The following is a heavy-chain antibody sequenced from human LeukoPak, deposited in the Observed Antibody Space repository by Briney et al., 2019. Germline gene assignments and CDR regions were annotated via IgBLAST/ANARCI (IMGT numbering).Heavy chain of an antibody. CDR3: ARAGDSSGWHKFDP. CDR1: GDSVSSNSAA. Sequence: SQTLSLTRAISGDSVSSNSAAWNWIRQSPSRGLEWLGRTYYRSKWYNDYAVSVKSRITINPDTSKNQFSLQLNSVTPEDTAVYYCARAGDSSGWHKFDPWGQGTLVTVSS. V-gene: IGHV6-1*01. D-gene: IGHD6-19*01. CDR2: TYYRSKWYN. J-gene: IGHJ5*02.